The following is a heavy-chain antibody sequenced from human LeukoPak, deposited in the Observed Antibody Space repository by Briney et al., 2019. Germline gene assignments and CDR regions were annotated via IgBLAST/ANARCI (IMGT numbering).Heavy chain of an antibody. CDR1: GFTFSNYG. Sequence: GGSLRLSCSVSGFTFSNYGMHWVRQAPGKGLEYVSAISSNGGGTYYADSVKGRFTISRDNSKDTLYLQMNSLRGKDTAVYYCVRRHDYGDYWGQGTLVTVSS. V-gene: IGHV3-64D*08. J-gene: IGHJ4*02. CDR3: VRRHDYGDY. D-gene: IGHD4-17*01. CDR2: ISSNGGGT.